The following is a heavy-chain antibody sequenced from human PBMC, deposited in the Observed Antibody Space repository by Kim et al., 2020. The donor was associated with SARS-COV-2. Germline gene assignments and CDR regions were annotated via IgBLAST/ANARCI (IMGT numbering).Heavy chain of an antibody. D-gene: IGHD5-12*01. CDR3: VPSRWLQSPFVY. CDR1: GFTFSDYY. Sequence: GGSLRLSCAASGFTFSDYYMSWIRQAPGKGLEWVSYISSSSSYTNYADSVKGRFTISRDNAKNSLYLQMNSLRAEDTAVYYCVPSRWLQSPFVYWGQGTLVTVSS. J-gene: IGHJ4*02. CDR2: ISSSSSYT. V-gene: IGHV3-11*06.